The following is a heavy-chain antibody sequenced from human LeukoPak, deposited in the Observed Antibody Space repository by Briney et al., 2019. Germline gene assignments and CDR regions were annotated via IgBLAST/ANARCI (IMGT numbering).Heavy chain of an antibody. Sequence: ASVKVSCKASGYTFTSYYMHWVRQAPGQGLGWMGIINPSGGSTSYAQKFQGRVTMTRDTSTSTVYMELSSLRSEDTAVYYCARDLRGYCSSTSCYEYWFDPWGQGTLVTVSS. CDR3: ARDLRGYCSSTSCYEYWFDP. D-gene: IGHD2-2*01. CDR1: GYTFTSYY. CDR2: INPSGGST. J-gene: IGHJ5*02. V-gene: IGHV1-46*01.